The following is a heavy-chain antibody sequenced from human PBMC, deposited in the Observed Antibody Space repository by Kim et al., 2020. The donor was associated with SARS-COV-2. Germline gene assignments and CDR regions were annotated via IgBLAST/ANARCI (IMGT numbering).Heavy chain of an antibody. V-gene: IGHV3-30-3*02. CDR2: ISYDGSNE. CDR1: GFTFSNYA. D-gene: IGHD3-16*01. Sequence: GGSLRLSCAASGFTFSNYAMSWVRQAPGKGLEWVAVISYDGSNEYYADSVKGRFTISRDSSKNTLYLQMNSLRAEDTAVYYCAKTGELGFYYYYMDVWGKGTTVSVSS. CDR3: AKTGELGFYYYYMDV. J-gene: IGHJ6*03.